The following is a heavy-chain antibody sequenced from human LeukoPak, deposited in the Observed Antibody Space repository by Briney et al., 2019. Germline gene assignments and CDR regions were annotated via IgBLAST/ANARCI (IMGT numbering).Heavy chain of an antibody. V-gene: IGHV4-34*01. CDR3: ARVGPREYCSGGSCYGRYYYYYYMDV. CDR1: GGSFSGYY. Sequence: SETLSLTCAVYGGSFSGYYWSWIRQPPGKGLEWIGEINHSGSTNYNPSLKSRVTISVDTSKNQFSLKLSSVTAADTAVYYCARVGPREYCSGGSCYGRYYYYYYMDVWGKGTTVTVSS. CDR2: INHSGST. J-gene: IGHJ6*03. D-gene: IGHD2-15*01.